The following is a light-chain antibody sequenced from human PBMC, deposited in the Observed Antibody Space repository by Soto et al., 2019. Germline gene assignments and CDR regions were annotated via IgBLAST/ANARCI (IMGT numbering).Light chain of an antibody. CDR1: QSISSW. V-gene: IGKV1-12*01. CDR3: QQASSLPPT. J-gene: IGKJ5*01. CDR2: AAS. Sequence: DIQMTQSPSTLSASVGDRVTITCRASQSISSWLAWYQQKPGKAPKIMIYAASSLQGGVPSRFSGSGSGTEFTLTISSLQPEDFATYYCQQASSLPPTFGQGTRLEIK.